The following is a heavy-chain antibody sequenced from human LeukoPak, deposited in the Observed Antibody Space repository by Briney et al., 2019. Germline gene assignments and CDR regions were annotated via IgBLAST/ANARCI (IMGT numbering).Heavy chain of an antibody. J-gene: IGHJ4*02. CDR3: AKDHALTYYYDSSGYYFSDY. Sequence: GGSLRLSCAASGFTFSSYAMSWVRQAPGKGLEWVSAISGSGGSTYYADSVKGRFTISRDNSKNTLYLQMNSLRAEDTAVYYCAKDHALTYYYDSSGYYFSDYWGQGTLVTVSS. D-gene: IGHD3-22*01. CDR2: ISGSGGST. V-gene: IGHV3-23*01. CDR1: GFTFSSYA.